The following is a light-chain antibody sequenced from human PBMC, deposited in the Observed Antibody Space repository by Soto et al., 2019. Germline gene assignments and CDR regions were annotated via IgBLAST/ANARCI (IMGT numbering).Light chain of an antibody. V-gene: IGKV1-33*01. Sequence: DIQMTQSPSSLSASVGDRVTITCQASQDISNYLNWYQQKPGKAPNLLIDDASNLETGVPSRFSGSGSGTDFTLTISSLQPEDIATYYCQQYENLPYTVGQGTKLEIK. CDR3: QQYENLPYT. J-gene: IGKJ2*01. CDR1: QDISNY. CDR2: DAS.